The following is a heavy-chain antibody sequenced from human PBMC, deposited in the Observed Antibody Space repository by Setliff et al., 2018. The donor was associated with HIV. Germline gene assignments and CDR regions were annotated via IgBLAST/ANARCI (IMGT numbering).Heavy chain of an antibody. V-gene: IGHV4-61*01. Sequence: PSETLSLTCTVSGYSISSSYYSNWIRQPPGKGLEWIGYIFYGGTTNYNPSLKSRVTMSVDASKNQFSLILSSVTAADTAVYYCAGIIATPGKTWGQGTLVTVSS. D-gene: IGHD6-13*01. CDR3: AGIIATPGKT. J-gene: IGHJ1*01. CDR2: IFYGGTT. CDR1: GYSISSSYY.